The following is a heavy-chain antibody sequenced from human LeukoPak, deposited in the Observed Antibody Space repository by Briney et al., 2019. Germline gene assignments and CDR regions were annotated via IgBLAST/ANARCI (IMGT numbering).Heavy chain of an antibody. CDR3: ARGRTPSGY. CDR1: GGSISSGSYY. J-gene: IGHJ4*02. V-gene: IGHV4-61*02. Sequence: PSQTLSLTCTVSGGSISSGSYYWSWIRQPAGKGLEWIGRIYTSGSTNYNPSLKSRVTISVDTSKNQFSLKLSSVTAADTAVYYCARGRTPSGYWGQGTLVTVSS. CDR2: IYTSGST.